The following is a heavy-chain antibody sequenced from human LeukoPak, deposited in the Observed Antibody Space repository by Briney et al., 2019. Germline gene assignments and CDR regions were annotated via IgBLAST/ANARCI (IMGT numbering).Heavy chain of an antibody. Sequence: GGFLRLSCAASGFTFSSYGMHWVRQAPGKGLEWVAVISYDGSNKYYADSVKGRFTISRDNSKNTLYLQMNSLRAEDTAVYYCARTSYDSSGYYKYNWFDPWGQGTLVTVSS. CDR1: GFTFSSYG. J-gene: IGHJ5*02. CDR2: ISYDGSNK. D-gene: IGHD3-22*01. CDR3: ARTSYDSSGYYKYNWFDP. V-gene: IGHV3-30*03.